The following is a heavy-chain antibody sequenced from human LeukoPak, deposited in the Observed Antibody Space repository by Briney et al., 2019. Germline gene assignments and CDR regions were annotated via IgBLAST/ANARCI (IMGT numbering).Heavy chain of an antibody. CDR3: ARGEYGSGSYYPLGY. Sequence: ASVKVSCKASGYTFTGYYMHWVRQAPGLGLEWMGWINPNSGGTNYAQKFQGWVTMTRDTSISTAYMELSRLRSDDTAVYYCARGEYGSGSYYPLGYWGQGTLVTVSS. CDR2: INPNSGGT. J-gene: IGHJ4*02. CDR1: GYTFTGYY. D-gene: IGHD3-10*01. V-gene: IGHV1-2*04.